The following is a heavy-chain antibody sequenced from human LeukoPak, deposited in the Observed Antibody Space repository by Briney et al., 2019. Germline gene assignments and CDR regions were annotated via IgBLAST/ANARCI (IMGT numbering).Heavy chain of an antibody. Sequence: GESLKISCKGSGYSFTSYWIGWVRQMPGKGLEWMGIIYPGDSDTRYSPSFQGQVTISADKSISTAYLQWSSLKASDTAMYYCARGDYGDYRVFYTLFDYWGQGTLVTVSS. V-gene: IGHV5-51*01. D-gene: IGHD4-17*01. CDR2: IYPGDSDT. J-gene: IGHJ4*02. CDR1: GYSFTSYW. CDR3: ARGDYGDYRVFYTLFDY.